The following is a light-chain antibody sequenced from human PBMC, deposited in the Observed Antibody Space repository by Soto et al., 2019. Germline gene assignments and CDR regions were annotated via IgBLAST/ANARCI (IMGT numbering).Light chain of an antibody. J-gene: IGLJ1*01. CDR3: YSYGGSYYV. CDR2: EAS. CDR1: TIDVGSYSL. Sequence: LTQPASVSGSPGQSITISCTGTTIDVGSYSLVSWYQHHPGKAPQLMIYEASKRPSGVSNRFSGSKSGNTASLTISGLQAEDEADYYCYSYGGSYYVFGTGTKVTVL. V-gene: IGLV2-23*01.